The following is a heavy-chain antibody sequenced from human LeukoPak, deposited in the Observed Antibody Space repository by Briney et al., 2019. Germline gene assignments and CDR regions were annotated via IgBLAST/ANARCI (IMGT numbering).Heavy chain of an antibody. D-gene: IGHD6-13*01. Sequence: PSETLSLTCTVSGGSISSYYWSWIRQPPGKGLEWIGYIYYSGSTNYSPSLKSRVTISVDTSKNQFSLKLSSVAAADTAVYYCARHAIAAAGPDYWGQGTLVTVSS. CDR2: IYYSGST. CDR3: ARHAIAAAGPDY. V-gene: IGHV4-59*08. J-gene: IGHJ4*02. CDR1: GGSISSYY.